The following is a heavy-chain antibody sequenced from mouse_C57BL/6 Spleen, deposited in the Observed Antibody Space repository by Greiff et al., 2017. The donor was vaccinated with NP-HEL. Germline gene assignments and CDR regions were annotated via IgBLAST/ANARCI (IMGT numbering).Heavy chain of an antibody. CDR1: GFTFSSYG. Sequence: EVQLVESGGDLVKPGGSLKLSCAASGFTFSSYGMSWVRQTPDKRLEWVATISSGGSYTYYPDSVKGRFTISRDHANNTLYLQMSSLKSEDTAMYYCARHEGRDYGSAMDYWGQGTSVTVSS. V-gene: IGHV5-6*01. D-gene: IGHD1-1*01. CDR3: ARHEGRDYGSAMDY. J-gene: IGHJ4*01. CDR2: ISSGGSYT.